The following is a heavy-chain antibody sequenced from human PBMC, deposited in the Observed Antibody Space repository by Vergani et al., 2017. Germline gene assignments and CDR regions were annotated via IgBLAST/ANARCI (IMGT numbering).Heavy chain of an antibody. Sequence: QVQLQQWGAGLLKPSETLSLTCAVYGGSFSGYYWSWIRQPPGKGLEWIGEINHSGSTNYNPSLKSRVTISVDTSKNQSSLKLSSVTAADTAVYYCARSYYYDSSGYYYGPYYFDYWGQGTLVTVSS. D-gene: IGHD3-22*01. V-gene: IGHV4-34*01. J-gene: IGHJ4*02. CDR3: ARSYYYDSSGYYYGPYYFDY. CDR2: INHSGST. CDR1: GGSFSGYY.